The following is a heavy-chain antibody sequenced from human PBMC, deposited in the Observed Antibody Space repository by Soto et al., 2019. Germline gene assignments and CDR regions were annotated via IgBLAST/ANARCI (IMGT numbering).Heavy chain of an antibody. CDR1: GGPYSKYS. CDR2: IIPIFDIT. V-gene: IGHV1-69*02. J-gene: IGHJ4*02. D-gene: IGHD3-22*01. Sequence: QVQLVQSGTEVKKPGSSVTVSCKASGGPYSKYSISWVRQAPGQGLEWMGRIIPIFDITNYAQKVQGRVTITADKSTSTVYIDLSSLRSEDTAVYYCARSLLGDYYDSDGLDNWGQGTLVTVSS. CDR3: ARSLLGDYYDSDGLDN.